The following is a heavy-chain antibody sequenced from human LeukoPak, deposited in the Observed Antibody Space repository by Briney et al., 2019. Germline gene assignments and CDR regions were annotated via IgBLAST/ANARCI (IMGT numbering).Heavy chain of an antibody. J-gene: IGHJ6*04. D-gene: IGHD3-9*01. CDR3: ARDTPYYDILTGYYREANYYYGMDV. Sequence: SETLSLTCTVSGGSIRSYYWSWIRQPPGKGLEWIGYIYYSGSTNYNPSLKSRVTISVDTSKNQFSLKLSSVTAADTAVYYCARDTPYYDILTGYYREANYYYGMDVWGKGTTVTVSS. CDR1: GGSIRSYY. CDR2: IYYSGST. V-gene: IGHV4-59*01.